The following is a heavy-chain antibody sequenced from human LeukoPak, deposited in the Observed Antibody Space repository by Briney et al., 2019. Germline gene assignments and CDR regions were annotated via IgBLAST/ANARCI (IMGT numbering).Heavy chain of an antibody. CDR2: IYYSGST. V-gene: IGHV4-59*08. Sequence: SQTLSLTCTVSGGSISSYYWSWIRQAPGKGLEWIGYIYYSGSTNYSPSLKSRVTISADTSKNQFSLKLSSVTAADTAVYYCARLKGGNDLSANWSDSWGQGTLVTVSS. D-gene: IGHD1-1*01. CDR1: GGSISSYY. J-gene: IGHJ5*01. CDR3: ARLKGGNDLSANWSDS.